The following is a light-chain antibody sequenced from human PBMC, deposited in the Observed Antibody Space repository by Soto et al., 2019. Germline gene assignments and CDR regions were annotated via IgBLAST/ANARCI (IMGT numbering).Light chain of an antibody. CDR1: SSNIGGTNY. Sequence: QSVLTQPPSASGTPGQRVFISCSGSSSNIGGTNYAYWYQQLPGAAPKLLMHSNNLRPSGVPERISGSKSGNTASLTISGLQAEDEADYYCSSYTDTISVVFGGGTKVTVL. CDR2: SNN. CDR3: SSYTDTISVV. J-gene: IGLJ2*01. V-gene: IGLV1-47*02.